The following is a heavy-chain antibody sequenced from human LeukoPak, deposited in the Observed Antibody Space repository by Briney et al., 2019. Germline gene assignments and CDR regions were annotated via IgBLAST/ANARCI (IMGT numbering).Heavy chain of an antibody. V-gene: IGHV1-8*01. CDR1: GYTFTSYD. J-gene: IGHJ4*02. D-gene: IGHD3-3*01. CDR3: ARGKVTVFWSGYSDPDYFDY. CDR2: MNPNSGNT. Sequence: GASVKVSCKASGYTFTSYDINWVRQATGQGLEWMGWMNPNSGNTGYAQKFQGRVTMTRNTSISTAYMELSSLRSEDTAVYYCARGKVTVFWSGYSDPDYFDYWGQGTLVTVSS.